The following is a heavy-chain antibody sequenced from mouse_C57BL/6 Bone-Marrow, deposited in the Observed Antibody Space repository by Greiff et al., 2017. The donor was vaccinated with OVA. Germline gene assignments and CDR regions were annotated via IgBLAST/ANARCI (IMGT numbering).Heavy chain of an antibody. Sequence: DVMLVESGGGLVQPKGSLKLSCAASGFSFNTYAMNWVRQAPGKGLEWVARIRSKSNNYATYYADSVKDRFTISRDDSESMLYLQINNLKTEDTAMYYCVRHEGYGTGFDYWGQVTTLTVSS. CDR1: GFSFNTYA. CDR3: VRHEGYGTGFDY. V-gene: IGHV10-1*01. D-gene: IGHD1-1*01. J-gene: IGHJ2*01. CDR2: IRSKSNNYAT.